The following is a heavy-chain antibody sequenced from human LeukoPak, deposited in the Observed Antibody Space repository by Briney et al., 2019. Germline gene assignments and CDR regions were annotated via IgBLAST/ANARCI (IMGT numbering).Heavy chain of an antibody. CDR3: ARGGYCSSTSCYSIGIDY. V-gene: IGHV1-46*01. J-gene: IGHJ4*02. CDR2: INPSGGST. CDR1: GYTFTSYY. Sequence: GASVKVSCKASGYTFTSYYMHWVRQAPGQGLEWMGIINPSGGSTSYAQKFQGRVTMTRDTSISTAYMELSRLRSDDTAVYYCARGGYCSSTSCYSIGIDYWGQGTLVTVSS. D-gene: IGHD2-2*02.